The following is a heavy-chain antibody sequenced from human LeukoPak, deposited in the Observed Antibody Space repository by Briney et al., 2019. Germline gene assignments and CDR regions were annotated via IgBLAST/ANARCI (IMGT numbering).Heavy chain of an antibody. Sequence: GGSLRLSCAASGFTFSSYGMHWVRQAPGKGLEWVAVIWYDGSNKYYAGSVKGRFTISRDNSKNTLYLQMNSLRAEDTAVYYCARDYSPLLRYFDPWAFDIWGQGTMVTVSS. CDR2: IWYDGSNK. D-gene: IGHD3-9*01. J-gene: IGHJ3*02. CDR1: GFTFSSYG. V-gene: IGHV3-33*01. CDR3: ARDYSPLLRYFDPWAFDI.